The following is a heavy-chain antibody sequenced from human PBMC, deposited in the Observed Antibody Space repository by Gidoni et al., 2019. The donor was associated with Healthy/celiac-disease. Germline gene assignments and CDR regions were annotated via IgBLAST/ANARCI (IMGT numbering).Heavy chain of an antibody. CDR2: ISSSSSYT. V-gene: IGHV3-11*06. Sequence: QVQLVESGGGLVMPGGSLRLSCAASGFTFSDYYMSWIRQAPGKGLGWVSYISSSSSYTNYADSVKGRFTISRDNAKNSLYLQMNSLRAEDTAVYYCARDSVAVAGPPFDYWGQGTLVTVSS. CDR3: ARDSVAVAGPPFDY. CDR1: GFTFSDYY. J-gene: IGHJ4*02. D-gene: IGHD6-19*01.